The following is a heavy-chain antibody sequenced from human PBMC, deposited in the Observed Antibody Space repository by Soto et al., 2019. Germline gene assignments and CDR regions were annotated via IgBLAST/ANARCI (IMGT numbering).Heavy chain of an antibody. CDR2: SNPKSGGT. CDR3: ARDLARGAVSAVFDS. Sequence: ASVKVSCKGSGDTITANFLHWVRQAPGQQFEGMCWSNPKSGGTQYPQNFQGRVTMTRDTSLSTVYTTLSGLTSDDTAVYYFARDLARGAVSAVFDSWGQGTLVTVSS. CDR1: GDTITANF. V-gene: IGHV1-2*02. J-gene: IGHJ4*02.